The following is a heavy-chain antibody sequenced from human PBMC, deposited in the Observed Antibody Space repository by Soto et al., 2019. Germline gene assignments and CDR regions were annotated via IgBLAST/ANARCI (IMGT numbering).Heavy chain of an antibody. CDR1: GGTLSNYG. D-gene: IGHD3-22*01. CDR3: ARGGSVYEGSGYYQGHV. J-gene: IGHJ6*02. CDR2: IVPIFGA. Sequence: QVQLVQSGAEVKKPGSSVKVSCKSSGGTLSNYGFSWVRQAPGKGLECMGVIVPIFGAEHPQKFQGRVTITADESTNTVFMELRGLRSEDTAVSYCARGGSVYEGSGYYQGHVWGQGTTVTVSS. V-gene: IGHV1-69*12.